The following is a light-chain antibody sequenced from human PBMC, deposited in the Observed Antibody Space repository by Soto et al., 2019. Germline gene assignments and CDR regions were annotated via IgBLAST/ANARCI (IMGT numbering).Light chain of an antibody. V-gene: IGKV3-20*01. J-gene: IGKJ1*01. CDR2: AAS. CDR3: QQYYNWPRT. Sequence: DIVMTHSPGTLSLSPVEIATLSCRASQSVSSNSLAWHQQKPGQAPRLLMYAASSRAAGIPDRFSGSGSGTDFTLTISSLQPEDFAVYYCQQYYNWPRTFGQGTKVDI. CDR1: QSVSSNS.